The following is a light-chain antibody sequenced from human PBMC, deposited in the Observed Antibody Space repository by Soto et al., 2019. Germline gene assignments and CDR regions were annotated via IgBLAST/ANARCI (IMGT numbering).Light chain of an antibody. CDR2: CDN. V-gene: IGLV1-44*01. J-gene: IGLJ7*01. CDR1: SANIGRNT. Sequence: QSVLTQPPSASGTPGQRVTIYCSGSSANIGRNTVNWYQQLPGTAPKLLICCDNQRPSGVPDRFSGSKSGTSASLAISGLQSEDEADYYCAVWDDSLNGFVFGTGTQLTVL. CDR3: AVWDDSLNGFV.